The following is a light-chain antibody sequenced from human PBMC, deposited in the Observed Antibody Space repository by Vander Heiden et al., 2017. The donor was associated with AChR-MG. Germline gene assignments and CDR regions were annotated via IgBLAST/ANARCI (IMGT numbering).Light chain of an antibody. V-gene: IGLV3-10*01. J-gene: IGLJ3*02. CDR3: YSTDSSGQRV. Sequence: SYELPQPPSVSVFPGQTARITCSGDALPKKYAYWYQQKSGQAPVLVIYEDNKRPSGIPERFSGSSSGTMATLTISGAQVEDEADYYCYSTDSSGQRVFGGGTKLTVL. CDR2: EDN. CDR1: ALPKKY.